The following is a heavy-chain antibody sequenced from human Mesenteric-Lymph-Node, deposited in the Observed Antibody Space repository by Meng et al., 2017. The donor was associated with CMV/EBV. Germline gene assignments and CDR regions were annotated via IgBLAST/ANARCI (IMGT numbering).Heavy chain of an antibody. CDR3: AKLGRFDS. CDR2: ISWGGSST. V-gene: IGHV3-43*01. J-gene: IGHJ4*02. CDR1: GFTFDDYT. Sequence: LRLSCAASGFTFDDYTMHWVRQAPGKGLEWVSLISWGGSSTYYADSVKGRFTISRDNSKNSLYLQMNSLRTEDTALYYCAKLGRFDSWGQGTLVTVSS.